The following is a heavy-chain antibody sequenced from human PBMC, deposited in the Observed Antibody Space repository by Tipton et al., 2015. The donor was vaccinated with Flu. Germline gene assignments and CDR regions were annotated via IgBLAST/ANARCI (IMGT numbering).Heavy chain of an antibody. D-gene: IGHD3-10*01. CDR3: ARALRWFDWDTFDF. CDR1: GFTFSDYE. J-gene: IGHJ3*01. CDR2: INGHGGTT. Sequence: LSLTCAASGFTFSDYEMHWVRQAPGKGLEYVSGINGHGGTTHYASSVKGRFTISRDNSKDTLYLQMGSLRPEDMAIYYCARALRWFDWDTFDFWGQGTMVAVSS. V-gene: IGHV3-64*01.